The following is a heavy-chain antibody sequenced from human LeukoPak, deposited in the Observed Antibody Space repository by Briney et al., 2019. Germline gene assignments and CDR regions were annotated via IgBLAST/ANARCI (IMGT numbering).Heavy chain of an antibody. D-gene: IGHD6-6*01. CDR2: ISWNSGSI. CDR1: GFTFDDYA. J-gene: IGHJ6*02. V-gene: IGHV3-9*01. Sequence: GGSLRLSCAASGFTFDDYAMHWVRQAPGEGLEWVSGISWNSGSIGYADSVKGRFTISRDNAKNSLYLQMNSLRAEDTALYYCAKGGQLPPRGYYYYYGMDVWGQGTTVTVSS. CDR3: AKGGQLPPRGYYYYYGMDV.